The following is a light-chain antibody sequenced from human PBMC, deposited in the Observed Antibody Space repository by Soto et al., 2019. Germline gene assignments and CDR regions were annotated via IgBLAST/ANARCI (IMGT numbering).Light chain of an antibody. V-gene: IGLV2-14*01. Sequence: QSALTQPASVSGSPGQSITISCTGTSSDVGDYNYVSWYQHHPGKAPKLMIYEVRNRPSGVSNRFSGSKSGNTASLTISGLQAEDEADYYCTSYRSGRILYVFGTGTKVTVL. J-gene: IGLJ1*01. CDR1: SSDVGDYNY. CDR2: EVR. CDR3: TSYRSGRILYV.